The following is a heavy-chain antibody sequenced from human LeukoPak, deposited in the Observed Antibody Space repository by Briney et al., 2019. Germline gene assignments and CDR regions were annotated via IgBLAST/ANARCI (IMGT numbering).Heavy chain of an antibody. CDR2: IVGSGSRT. CDR1: GFTFSSYE. CDR3: ATYCGSANCHGRFAE. D-gene: IGHD2-2*01. Sequence: GGSLRLSCAASGFTFSSYEMSWVRQAPGKGLEWVSIIVGSGSRTYYADSVKGRFTISRDNSKNTLFLQMTSLRAEDTAIYYCATYCGSANCHGRFAEWGQGTLVTVSS. V-gene: IGHV3-23*01. J-gene: IGHJ4*02.